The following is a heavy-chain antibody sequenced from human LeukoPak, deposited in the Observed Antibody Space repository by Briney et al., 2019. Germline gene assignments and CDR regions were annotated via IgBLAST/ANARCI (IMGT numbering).Heavy chain of an antibody. D-gene: IGHD2/OR15-2a*01. J-gene: IGHJ6*02. CDR3: ARLGYCTTSTCPGMDS. V-gene: IGHV5-51*01. CDR1: GYMFNNNW. CDR2: IYPGDSDT. Sequence: GESLKISCKASGYMFNNNWIGWVRQMPGKGLAWMGVIYPGDSDTRYSPSFQGQVTISADKSISTAYLQWSSLKASDTAMYYCARLGYCTTSTCPGMDSWGQGTTVTVSS.